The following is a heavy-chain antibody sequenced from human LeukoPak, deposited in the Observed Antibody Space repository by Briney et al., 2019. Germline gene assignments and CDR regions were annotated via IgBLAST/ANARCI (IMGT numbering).Heavy chain of an antibody. CDR3: ARGPQFDIAAAGKDYGMDG. Sequence: ESPSLTSAVYGGSSTGYFWSWSCPPLERGVGWVGEILHSVGTNYNTHLKSRVPLSVDTSKNQFSLKLSSVTAGDTATYYCARGPQFDIAAAGKDYGMDGWGQGTTVTVSS. CDR2: ILHSVGT. J-gene: IGHJ6*02. V-gene: IGHV4-34*01. D-gene: IGHD6-13*01. CDR1: GGSSTGYF.